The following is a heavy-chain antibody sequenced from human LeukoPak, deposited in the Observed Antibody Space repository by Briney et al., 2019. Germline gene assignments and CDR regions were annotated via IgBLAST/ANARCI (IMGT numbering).Heavy chain of an antibody. CDR1: GYTLTELS. D-gene: IGHD2-2*02. CDR3: ARSDTRDYYYYYYMDV. CDR2: FDPEDGET. J-gene: IGHJ6*03. V-gene: IGHV1-24*01. Sequence: ASVKVSCKVSGYTLTELSMHWVRQAPGKGLEWMGGFDPEDGETIYAQKFQGRVTMTEDTSTDTVYMELSSLRSEDTAVYYCARSDTRDYYYYYYMDVWGKGTTVTVSS.